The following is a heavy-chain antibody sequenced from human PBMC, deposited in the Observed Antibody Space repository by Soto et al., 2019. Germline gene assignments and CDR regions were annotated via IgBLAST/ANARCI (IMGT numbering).Heavy chain of an antibody. CDR2: TYYRSKWYN. V-gene: IGHV6-1*01. Sequence: PSQTLSLTCAISGDSVSSNSAAWNWIRQSPSRGLEWLGRTYYRSKWYNEYAVSVKSRITINPDTSRNQVSLQLNSVTPEDKAVYYCARWALDSSSSYPNDAFDIWGEGKMVTV. CDR1: GDSVSSNSAA. J-gene: IGHJ3*02. D-gene: IGHD6-6*01. CDR3: ARWALDSSSSYPNDAFDI.